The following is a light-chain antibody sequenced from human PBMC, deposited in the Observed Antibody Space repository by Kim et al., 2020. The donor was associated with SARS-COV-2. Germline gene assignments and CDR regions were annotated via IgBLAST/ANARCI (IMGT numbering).Light chain of an antibody. Sequence: EFVLTQSPGTLSLSPGETATLSCRASETGGNKILAWYQQRPGQAPRLLMFGASNRATGIPDRFTGSASGTDFTLTINRLEPEDFAMYYCLHYGSSPVTFGQGTRLEIK. J-gene: IGKJ5*01. CDR3: LHYGSSPVT. V-gene: IGKV3-20*01. CDR1: ETGGNKI. CDR2: GAS.